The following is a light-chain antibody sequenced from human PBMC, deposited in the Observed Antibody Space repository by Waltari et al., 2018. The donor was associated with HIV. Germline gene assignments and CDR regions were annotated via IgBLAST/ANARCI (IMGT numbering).Light chain of an antibody. J-gene: IGLJ2*01. CDR1: SSNIGKKY. V-gene: IGLV1-51*01. CDR3: GTWDSSLSAGV. Sequence: QSVLTQPPSVSAAPGQKVTISCSGSSSNIGKKYVTWYQQLPGPAPKLLLYDNNTRPSGIPGRFSGSKSGTSATLGITGLQTGDEADYYCGTWDSSLSAGVFGGGTKLTVL. CDR2: DNN.